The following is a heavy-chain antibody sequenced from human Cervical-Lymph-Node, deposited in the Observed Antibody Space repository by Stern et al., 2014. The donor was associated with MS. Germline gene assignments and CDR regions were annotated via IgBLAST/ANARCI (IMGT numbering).Heavy chain of an antibody. CDR1: GGTFSSYT. V-gene: IGHV1-69*01. CDR3: ARATSDYIWGSYRYLDY. D-gene: IGHD3-16*02. J-gene: IGHJ4*02. Sequence: QVQLGQSGAAVKKPGPSVKVSCKASGGTFSSYTIGWVRQAPRPGLELMGWVIPMFGIANYAEKFQGRVTITADESTSTAYMDLSTLRSEDTAVYYCARATSDYIWGSYRYLDYWGQGTQVTVSS. CDR2: VIPMFGIA.